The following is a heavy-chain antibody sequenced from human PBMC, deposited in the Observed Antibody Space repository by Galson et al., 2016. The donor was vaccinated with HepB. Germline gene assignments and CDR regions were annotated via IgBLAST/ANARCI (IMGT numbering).Heavy chain of an antibody. Sequence: SVKVSCKASGYTFVSYAMNWVRQAPGQRLEWMGWINAGNGDTKYSQNFQGRVTLSRDTSASTAYMELSSLTSEDTAVYFCAREDFDTYPDYWGQGTLVPVSS. CDR2: INAGNGDT. CDR1: GYTFVSYA. V-gene: IGHV1-3*01. CDR3: AREDFDTYPDY. J-gene: IGHJ4*02. D-gene: IGHD3-9*01.